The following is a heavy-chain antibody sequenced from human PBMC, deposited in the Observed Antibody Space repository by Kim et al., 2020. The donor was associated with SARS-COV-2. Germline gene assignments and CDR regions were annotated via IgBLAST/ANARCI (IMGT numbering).Heavy chain of an antibody. J-gene: IGHJ4*02. Sequence: SETLSLTCAVYGGSFSGYYWSWIRQPPGKGLEWIGEINHSGSTNYNPSLKSRVTISVDTSKNQFSLKLSSVTAADTAVYYCARTRVGGVCYFSYWGQGTLVTVSS. V-gene: IGHV4-34*01. D-gene: IGHD2-8*01. CDR3: ARTRVGGVCYFSY. CDR1: GGSFSGYY. CDR2: INHSGST.